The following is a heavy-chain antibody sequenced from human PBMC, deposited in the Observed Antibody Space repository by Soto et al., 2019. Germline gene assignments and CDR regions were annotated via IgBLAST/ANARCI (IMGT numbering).Heavy chain of an antibody. V-gene: IGHV4-39*01. CDR3: ASYDLWSRYSVDY. D-gene: IGHD3-3*01. Sequence: SETLSLTGTVSGGSISSSSYYWGWIRQPPGKGLEWIGSIYYSGSTYYNPSLKSRVTISVDTSKNQFSLKLSSVTAADTAVYYCASYDLWSRYSVDYWGPGILVTLSS. CDR1: GGSISSSSYY. J-gene: IGHJ4*02. CDR2: IYYSGST.